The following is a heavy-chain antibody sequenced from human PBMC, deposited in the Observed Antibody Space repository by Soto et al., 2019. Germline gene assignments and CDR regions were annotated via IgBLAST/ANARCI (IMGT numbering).Heavy chain of an antibody. D-gene: IGHD4-4*01. J-gene: IGHJ5*02. CDR2: ISYDGSNK. CDR3: AKDLWVYSNYATTFDP. Sequence: GGSLRLSCAASGFTFSSYGMHWVRQAPGKGLEWVAVISYDGSNKYYADSVKGRFTISRDNSKNTLYLQMNSLRAEDTAVYYCAKDLWVYSNYATTFDPWGQGTPVTVSS. V-gene: IGHV3-30*18. CDR1: GFTFSSYG.